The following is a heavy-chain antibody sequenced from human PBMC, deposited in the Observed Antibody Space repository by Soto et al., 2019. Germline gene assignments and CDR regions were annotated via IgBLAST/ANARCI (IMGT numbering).Heavy chain of an antibody. CDR2: IDPSSGST. V-gene: IGHV1-46*03. D-gene: IGHD6-13*01. Sequence: ASVKVSCQAPGYTFPSYYMPWVRQAPLQGIGGKGIIDPSSGSTSYAEKCQRRGTMTTDTSTSTVYMELSSLRSEDTAVLYCARGGQQLPNYYFYYDMDVWGKGTTVTVSS. CDR1: GYTFPSYY. J-gene: IGHJ6*04. CDR3: ARGGQQLPNYYFYYDMDV.